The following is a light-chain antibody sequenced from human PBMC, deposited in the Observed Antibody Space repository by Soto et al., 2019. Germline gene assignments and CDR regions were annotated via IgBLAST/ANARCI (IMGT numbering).Light chain of an antibody. J-gene: IGLJ3*02. CDR1: SSDVGNYNH. Sequence: QSVLTQPASVSGSPGQSITISCSGTSSDVGNYNHVSWYQQHPGKAPKLMIYEVSNRPSGVSNRFSGSKSVNTASLTISGLQAEDEADYYCSSYTSSTLRWVFGGGTKLTVL. CDR2: EVS. V-gene: IGLV2-14*01. CDR3: SSYTSSTLRWV.